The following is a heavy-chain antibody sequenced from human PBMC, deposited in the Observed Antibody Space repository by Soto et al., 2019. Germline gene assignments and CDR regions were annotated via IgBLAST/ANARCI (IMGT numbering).Heavy chain of an antibody. CDR2: TNNSGST. Sequence: SETLSLTCAVYGGSFSGYYWSCISQPPGRGRGGIGETNNSGSTNYNPSLKRRVTISVDTSKNQFSLKLSSVTAADTAVSYCATLPHFTIFGVVKPTKYGMDGWGQWTTVTVSS. CDR3: ATLPHFTIFGVVKPTKYGMDG. CDR1: GGSFSGYY. J-gene: IGHJ6*02. D-gene: IGHD3-3*01. V-gene: IGHV4-34*01.